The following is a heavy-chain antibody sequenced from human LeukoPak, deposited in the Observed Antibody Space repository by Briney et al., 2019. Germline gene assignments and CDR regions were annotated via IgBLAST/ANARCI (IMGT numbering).Heavy chain of an antibody. D-gene: IGHD3-10*01. CDR3: ASGSGSYRTPYYYMDV. CDR2: IYSGGST. V-gene: IGHV3-53*01. CDR1: GFTVSSNY. Sequence: GGSLRLSCAASGFTVSSNYMSWVRKAPGKGLEWVSVIYSGGSTYYADSVKGRFTISRDNSKNTLYLQMNNLRAEDTAVYYCASGSGSYRTPYYYMDVWGKGTTVTVSS. J-gene: IGHJ6*03.